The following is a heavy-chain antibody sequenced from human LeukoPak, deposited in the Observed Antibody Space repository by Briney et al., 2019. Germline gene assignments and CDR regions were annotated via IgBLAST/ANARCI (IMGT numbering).Heavy chain of an antibody. CDR3: ARVQYSSSWSVSYYYYYYMDV. D-gene: IGHD6-13*01. Sequence: PSETLSLTCTVSGGSISSHYWSWIRQPPGKGLEWIGYIYYSGSTNYNPSLKSRVTISVDTSKNQFSLKLSSVTAADTAVYYCARVQYSSSWSVSYYYYYYMDVWGKGTTVTVSS. V-gene: IGHV4-59*11. J-gene: IGHJ6*03. CDR1: GGSISSHY. CDR2: IYYSGST.